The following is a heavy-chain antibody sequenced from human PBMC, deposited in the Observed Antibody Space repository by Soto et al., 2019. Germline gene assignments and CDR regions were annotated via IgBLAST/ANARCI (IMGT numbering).Heavy chain of an antibody. CDR2: ISGSGGST. Sequence: PGGSLRLSCAASGFTFSSYAMSWVRQAPGKGLEWVSAISGSGGSTYYADSVKGRFTISRDNSKNTLYLQMNSLRAEDTAVYYCAKCPYYYDSSGYYPTAECYGMDVWGQGTTVTVSS. D-gene: IGHD3-22*01. J-gene: IGHJ6*02. CDR3: AKCPYYYDSSGYYPTAECYGMDV. CDR1: GFTFSSYA. V-gene: IGHV3-23*01.